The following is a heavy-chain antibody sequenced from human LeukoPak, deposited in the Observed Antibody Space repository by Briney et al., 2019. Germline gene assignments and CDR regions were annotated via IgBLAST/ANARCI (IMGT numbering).Heavy chain of an antibody. CDR3: AKGSSCSIFSCYAGPRYNWFAP. D-gene: IGHD2-2*01. J-gene: IGHJ5*02. CDR1: RFTFSNYA. Sequence: GGSLRLSCTASRFTFSNYAMSWVRQAPGKGLEWVSAISGSGDATYYAGSVKGRFTISRDNSKNTLYLQMNSVRAENTAIYYCAKGSSCSIFSCYAGPRYNWFAPGGQGTLVTASS. V-gene: IGHV3-23*01. CDR2: ISGSGDAT.